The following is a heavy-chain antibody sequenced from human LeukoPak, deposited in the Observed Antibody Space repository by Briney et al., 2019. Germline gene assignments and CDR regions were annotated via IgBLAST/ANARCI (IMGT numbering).Heavy chain of an antibody. J-gene: IGHJ3*02. Sequence: GKSLKISCKASGYNFTNYWIGWVRQMPGKGLEWMGNIYPGDSDTRYSPSFRGQVTISADKSISTAYLQWSNLKASDTAMYYCARPITMVRGHNAFDIWGQGTMVTVSS. D-gene: IGHD3-10*01. CDR2: IYPGDSDT. CDR1: GYNFTNYW. V-gene: IGHV5-51*01. CDR3: ARPITMVRGHNAFDI.